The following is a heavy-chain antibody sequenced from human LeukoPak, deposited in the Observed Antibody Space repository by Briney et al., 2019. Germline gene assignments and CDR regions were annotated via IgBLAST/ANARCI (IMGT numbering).Heavy chain of an antibody. CDR3: ASPPDYYDSIPPFQH. D-gene: IGHD3-22*01. J-gene: IGHJ1*01. V-gene: IGHV3-30-3*01. CDR2: ISYDGSNK. CDR1: GFTFSSYA. Sequence: GGSLRLSCAASGFTFSSYAMHWVRQAPGKGLEWVAVISYDGSNKYYADSVKGRFTISGDNSKNTLYLQMNSLRAEDTAVYYCASPPDYYDSIPPFQHWGQGTLVTVSS.